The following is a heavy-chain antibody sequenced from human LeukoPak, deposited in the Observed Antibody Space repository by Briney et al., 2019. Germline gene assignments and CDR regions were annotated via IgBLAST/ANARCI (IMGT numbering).Heavy chain of an antibody. Sequence: PSETLSLTCAVYGGSFSGHYWTWIRQPPGKGLEWIGEVNHSGSTTYNPSLNNRVTISVDTSKNQFSLKLTSVTAADTAVYYCARPRYGSGSLDSWGQGNLVTVSS. CDR1: GGSFSGHY. D-gene: IGHD3-10*01. CDR2: VNHSGST. V-gene: IGHV4-34*01. J-gene: IGHJ4*02. CDR3: ARPRYGSGSLDS.